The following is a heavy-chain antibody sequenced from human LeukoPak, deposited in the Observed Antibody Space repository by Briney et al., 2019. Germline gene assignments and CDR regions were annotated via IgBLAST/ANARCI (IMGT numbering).Heavy chain of an antibody. V-gene: IGHV4-59*01. CDR1: GGSISPYF. D-gene: IGHD3-10*01. CDR3: ARDDYRGVTNFDP. Sequence: PSETRSLTCTVSGGSISPYFWSWMRQTPGKGLEWIGYISYTGSTNYNPALKSRVTISVDTSKNQFSLQLTSVTAADTGVYYCARDDYRGVTNFDPWGQGTLVTVSS. CDR2: ISYTGST. J-gene: IGHJ5*02.